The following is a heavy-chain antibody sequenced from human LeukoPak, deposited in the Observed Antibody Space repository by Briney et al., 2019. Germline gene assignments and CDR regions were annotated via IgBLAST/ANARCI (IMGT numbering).Heavy chain of an antibody. Sequence: GRSLRLSCAASGFTFSSYGMHWVRQAPGKRLEWVAVISYDGSNKYYADSVKGRFTISRDNSKNTLYLQMNSLRAEDTAVYYCARDFFALGGLIALLDYWGQGTLVTVSS. J-gene: IGHJ4*02. V-gene: IGHV3-30*03. CDR2: ISYDGSNK. CDR1: GFTFSSYG. CDR3: ARDFFALGGLIALLDY. D-gene: IGHD3-16*02.